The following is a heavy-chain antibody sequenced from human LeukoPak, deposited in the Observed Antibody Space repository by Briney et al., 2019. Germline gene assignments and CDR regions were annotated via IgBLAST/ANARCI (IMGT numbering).Heavy chain of an antibody. CDR3: ARGWHYYDSSGYYYSGGFGFDP. J-gene: IGHJ5*02. Sequence: PSETLSLTCTVSGGSISSYYWSWIRQPPGKGLEWIGYIYYSGSTNYNPSHKSRVTISVDTSKNQFSLKLSSVTAADTAVYYCARGWHYYDSSGYYYSGGFGFDPWGQGTLVTVSS. V-gene: IGHV4-59*01. D-gene: IGHD3-22*01. CDR2: IYYSGST. CDR1: GGSISSYY.